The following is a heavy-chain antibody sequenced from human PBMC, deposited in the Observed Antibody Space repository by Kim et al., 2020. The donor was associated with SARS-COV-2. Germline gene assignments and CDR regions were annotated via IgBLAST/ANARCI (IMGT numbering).Heavy chain of an antibody. CDR3: ARDPGYCSGGSCPGYFDY. Sequence: GGSLRLSCAASGFTFSSYAMHWVRQAPGKGLEWVAVISYDGSNKYYADSVKGRFTISRDNSKNTLYLQMNSLRAEDTAVYYCARDPGYCSGGSCPGYFDYWGQGTLVTVSS. CDR1: GFTFSSYA. CDR2: ISYDGSNK. J-gene: IGHJ4*02. V-gene: IGHV3-30*04. D-gene: IGHD2-15*01.